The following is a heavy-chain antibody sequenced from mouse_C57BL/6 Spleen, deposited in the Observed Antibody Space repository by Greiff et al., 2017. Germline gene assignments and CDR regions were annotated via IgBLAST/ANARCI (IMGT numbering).Heavy chain of an antibody. V-gene: IGHV1-26*01. D-gene: IGHD1-1*01. J-gene: IGHJ3*01. Sequence: EVQLQQSGPELVKPGASVKISCKASGYTFTDYYMNWVKQSHGKSLEWIGDINPNNGGTSYNQKFKGKATLTVDKSSSPAYMELRSLTSEDSAVYDCARRSYYGSSSSWFAYWGQGTLVTVSA. CDR2: INPNNGGT. CDR1: GYTFTDYY. CDR3: ARRSYYGSSSSWFAY.